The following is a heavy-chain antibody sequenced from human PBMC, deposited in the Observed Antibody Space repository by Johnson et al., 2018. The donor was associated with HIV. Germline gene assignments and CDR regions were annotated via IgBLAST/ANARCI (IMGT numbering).Heavy chain of an antibody. CDR2: IHSGGNT. Sequence: VQLVESGGGLVKPGGSLRLSCAASGFTFSNAWMSWVRQAPGKGLEWVSVIHSGGNTFYADSVKGRFTISRDNSKNTLYLQMNSLRAEDTAVYYCAREAGTTRSGFDVWGQGTVVTVSS. J-gene: IGHJ3*01. V-gene: IGHV3-66*01. CDR1: GFTFSNAW. D-gene: IGHD1-7*01. CDR3: AREAGTTRSGFDV.